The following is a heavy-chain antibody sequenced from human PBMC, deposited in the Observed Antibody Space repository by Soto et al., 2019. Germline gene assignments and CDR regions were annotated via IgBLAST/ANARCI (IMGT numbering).Heavy chain of an antibody. V-gene: IGHV6-1*01. D-gene: IGHD6-6*01. Sequence: SQTLSLTCAISGDSVSSTSAAWNWIRQSPSRGLEWLGRTYYRSKWYNDYAVSVKSRITINPDTSKNQFSLQLNSVTPEDTAVYYCARDRPEPQLGDYYYGMDVWGQGTTVTVSS. J-gene: IGHJ6*02. CDR2: TYYRSKWYN. CDR1: GDSVSSTSAA. CDR3: ARDRPEPQLGDYYYGMDV.